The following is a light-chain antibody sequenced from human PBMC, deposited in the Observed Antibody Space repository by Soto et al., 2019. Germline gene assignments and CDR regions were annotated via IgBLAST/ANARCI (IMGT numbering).Light chain of an antibody. Sequence: QAVVTQPPSVSAAPGQKVTISCSGSSSNIGINYVFWYQQLPGTAPKLLIYDNDKRPSGIPDRFSGSKSGTSATLGITGLQTGDEADYYCATWDRSLSVGVFGGGTKLTVL. V-gene: IGLV1-51*01. CDR2: DND. CDR1: SSNIGINY. CDR3: ATWDRSLSVGV. J-gene: IGLJ2*01.